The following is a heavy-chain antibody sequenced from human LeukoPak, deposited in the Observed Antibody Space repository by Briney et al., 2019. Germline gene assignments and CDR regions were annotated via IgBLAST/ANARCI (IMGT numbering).Heavy chain of an antibody. CDR1: GFTFTTYA. CDR3: AKDRGAGNDYAGL. CDR2: ISGSGGST. V-gene: IGHV3-23*01. Sequence: GGSLRLSCAASGFTFTTYAMSWVRQAPGKGLEWVSAISGSGGSTYYADSVKGRFTISRDNSKNTLYLQMNSLRAEDTAVYYCAKDRGAGNDYAGLWGQGTLVTVSS. J-gene: IGHJ4*02. D-gene: IGHD4-17*01.